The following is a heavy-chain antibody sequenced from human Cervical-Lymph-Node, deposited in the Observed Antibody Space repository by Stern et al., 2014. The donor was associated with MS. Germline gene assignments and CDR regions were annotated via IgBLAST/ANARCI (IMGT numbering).Heavy chain of an antibody. CDR2: INSEGSST. D-gene: IGHD6-13*01. J-gene: IGHJ4*02. CDR1: GFTFSRYW. Sequence: EVQLVESGGGLVQPGGSLRLSCAASGFTFSRYWMHWVRQAPGKGLAWVSRINSEGSSTTYADSVKGRFTISRDNAKNTLYLQMNSLRAEDTAVYYCARVGGSSWRTGGQGTLVTVSS. CDR3: ARVGGSSWRT. V-gene: IGHV3-74*01.